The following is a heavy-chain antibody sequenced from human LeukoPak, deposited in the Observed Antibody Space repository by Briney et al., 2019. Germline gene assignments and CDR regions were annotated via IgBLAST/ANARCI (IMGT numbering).Heavy chain of an antibody. D-gene: IGHD3-22*01. CDR2: ISSSGSTI. CDR1: GFTFSSYE. J-gene: IGHJ4*02. V-gene: IGHV3-48*03. CDR3: ASDYYNSSGYYWGGY. Sequence: GGSLRLSCAASGFTFSSYEMNWVRQAPGKGLEWVSYISSSGSTIYYADSVKGRFPISRDNAKNSLYLQMNSLRAEDTAVYYCASDYYNSSGYYWGGYWGQGTLVTVSS.